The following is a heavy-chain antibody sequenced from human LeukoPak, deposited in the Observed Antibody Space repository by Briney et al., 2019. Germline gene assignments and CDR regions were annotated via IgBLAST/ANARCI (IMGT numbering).Heavy chain of an antibody. CDR2: ISAYNGNT. Sequence: ASVKVSCKASGGTFSSYDISWVRQAPGQGLEWVGWISAYNGNTNYAQKLQGRVTMTTDTSTSTAYMELRSLRSDDTAVYYCARARYSSGRGVNYYYYMDVWGKGTTVTISS. CDR1: GGTFSSYD. J-gene: IGHJ6*03. D-gene: IGHD6-19*01. CDR3: ARARYSSGRGVNYYYYMDV. V-gene: IGHV1-18*01.